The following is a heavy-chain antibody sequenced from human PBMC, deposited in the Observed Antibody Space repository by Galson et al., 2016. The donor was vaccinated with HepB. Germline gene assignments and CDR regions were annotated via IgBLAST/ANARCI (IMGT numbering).Heavy chain of an antibody. CDR3: ARVMYDLRDYYHYYGMDV. D-gene: IGHD3-3*01. Sequence: SLRLSCAASGFTFSSYAMHWVRQAPGKGLEWVAVISYDGGNKYSADSVKGRFTISRDNSKNTLFLEMNSLRPEDTAVYYCARVMYDLRDYYHYYGMDVWGQGTTVTVPS. V-gene: IGHV3-30*04. J-gene: IGHJ6*02. CDR1: GFTFSSYA. CDR2: ISYDGGNK.